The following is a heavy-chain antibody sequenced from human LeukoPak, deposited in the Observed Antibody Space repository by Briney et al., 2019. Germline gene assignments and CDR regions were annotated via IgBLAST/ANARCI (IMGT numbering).Heavy chain of an antibody. D-gene: IGHD3-10*01. Sequence: GASVKVSCKASGYTFTIYDINWVRQATGQGLEWMGWMNPNSGNTGYAQKFQGRVTITRNTSISTAYMELSSLRSEDTAVYYCAREWFGELEGFDPWGQGTLVTVSS. CDR3: AREWFGELEGFDP. CDR1: GYTFTIYD. V-gene: IGHV1-8*03. CDR2: MNPNSGNT. J-gene: IGHJ5*02.